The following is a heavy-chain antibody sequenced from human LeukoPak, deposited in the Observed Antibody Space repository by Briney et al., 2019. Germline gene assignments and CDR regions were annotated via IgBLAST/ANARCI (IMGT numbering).Heavy chain of an antibody. Sequence: GRSLRLSCVTSGFTFSSYAMHWVRQAPGKGLEWVAIISYDGINKYYADSVKGRFTISRDNSKNTLYLQMNSLRAEDTAVYSCAKRDTSGWYYFDYWGQGTLVTVSS. CDR2: ISYDGINK. CDR1: GFTFSSYA. D-gene: IGHD6-19*01. J-gene: IGHJ4*02. CDR3: AKRDTSGWYYFDY. V-gene: IGHV3-30-3*02.